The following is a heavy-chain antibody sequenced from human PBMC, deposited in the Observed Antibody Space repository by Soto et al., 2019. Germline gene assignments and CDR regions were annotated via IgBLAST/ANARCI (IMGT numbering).Heavy chain of an antibody. J-gene: IGHJ4*02. CDR2: ISSTGSPM. CDR3: ARATRRSTLVRGVTTALDY. Sequence: GGSLRLSCTASGFTFSNYDMNWVRQAPGKGLEWVSYISSTGSPMYYAESVKDRFTISRDNAKNSLFLQMNSLRGEDTAIYFCARATRRSTLVRGVTTALDYWGQGALVTVSS. D-gene: IGHD3-10*01. V-gene: IGHV3-21*01. CDR1: GFTFSNYD.